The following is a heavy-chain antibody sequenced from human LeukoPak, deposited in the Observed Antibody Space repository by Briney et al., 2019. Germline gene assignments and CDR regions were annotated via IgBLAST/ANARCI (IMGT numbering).Heavy chain of an antibody. CDR1: VSSLTTSSMC. D-gene: IGHD1-26*01. CDR2: LDWDDDK. J-gene: IGHJ4*02. Sequence: SGPTLVNPTHTLTLTCTLPVSSLTTSSMCVGCIRHTHGKVLESLTRLDWDDDKSYSPYMKPRLPISKDTSQYQMVLPMINMVPLDTVTYCSARIRSGSFSMDYWGQGTLGIVSS. CDR3: ARIRSGSFSMDY. V-gene: IGHV2-70*11.